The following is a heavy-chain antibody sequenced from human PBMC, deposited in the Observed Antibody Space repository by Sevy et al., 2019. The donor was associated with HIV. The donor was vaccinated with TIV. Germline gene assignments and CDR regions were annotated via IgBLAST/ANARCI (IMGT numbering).Heavy chain of an antibody. CDR2: INSDGSST. Sequence: GGSLRLSCAASEFTFISYWMHWARQAPGKGLVWVSRINSDGSSTSYADSVKGRFTISRDNAKNTLYLKMNSLRAEDTAVYYCARDQYYYDSSGYYPSGYYYGMDVWGQGTTVTVSS. J-gene: IGHJ6*02. CDR3: ARDQYYYDSSGYYPSGYYYGMDV. V-gene: IGHV3-74*01. CDR1: EFTFISYW. D-gene: IGHD3-22*01.